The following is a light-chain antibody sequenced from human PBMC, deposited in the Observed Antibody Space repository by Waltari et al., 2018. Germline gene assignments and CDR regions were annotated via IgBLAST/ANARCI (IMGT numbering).Light chain of an antibody. Sequence: DIQMTQSPYSVSASVGDRVTITCRASHNINTWLAWYQQKPGKGPNLLIFGASNLQTGVPSRFSGSGSGTFFTLTISGLQPEDSATYFCQQGSSFPPTFGQGTIVEVK. CDR3: QQGSSFPPT. CDR1: HNINTW. CDR2: GAS. V-gene: IGKV1-12*01. J-gene: IGKJ1*01.